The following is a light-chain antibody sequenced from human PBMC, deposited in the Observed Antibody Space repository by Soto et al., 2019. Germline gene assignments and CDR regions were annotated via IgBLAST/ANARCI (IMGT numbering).Light chain of an antibody. CDR1: QSISSY. Sequence: DIQMTRSPSSLSASVGDRVTITCRASQSISSYLNWYQQKPGKAPKLLIYAASSLQSGVPSRYSCSGSGTEFTLTISSLQTEDFATYYCQQSYSTPYTFGKGTQLAIK. V-gene: IGKV1-39*01. J-gene: IGKJ2*01. CDR2: AAS. CDR3: QQSYSTPYT.